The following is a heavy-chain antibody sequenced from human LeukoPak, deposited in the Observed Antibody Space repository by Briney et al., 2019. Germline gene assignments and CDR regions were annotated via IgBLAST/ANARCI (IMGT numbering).Heavy chain of an antibody. V-gene: IGHV4-39*01. Sequence: SETLSLTCTVSGGSIGSTTYSWGWIRQPPGKGLEWIGSIYYSGSTFYNPSLKSRVTISVDTSKNQFSLKLSSVTAADTAVYYCARPYVRGYSYGSYYFDYWGQGTLVTVSS. CDR3: ARPYVRGYSYGSYYFDY. CDR1: GGSIGSTTYS. CDR2: IYYSGST. J-gene: IGHJ4*02. D-gene: IGHD5-18*01.